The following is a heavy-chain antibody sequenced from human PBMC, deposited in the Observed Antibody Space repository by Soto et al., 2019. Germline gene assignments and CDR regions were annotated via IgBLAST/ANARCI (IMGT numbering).Heavy chain of an antibody. CDR1: GYTFSNHG. CDR2: ISAYNGDT. CDR3: ARDTSNSSGSRIWFDP. Sequence: ASVKVSCKASGYTFSNHGISWVRQAPGQGLEWMGWISAYNGDTNYAQNLQGRVTMTTDTSTNTAYMELRSLRSDDTAVYYCARDTSNSSGSRIWFDPWGQGALVTVYS. J-gene: IGHJ5*02. V-gene: IGHV1-18*04. D-gene: IGHD3-22*01.